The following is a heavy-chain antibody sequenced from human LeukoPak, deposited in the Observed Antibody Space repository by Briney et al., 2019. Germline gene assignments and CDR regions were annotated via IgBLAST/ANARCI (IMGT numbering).Heavy chain of an antibody. Sequence: GGSLSLSCALSGLTLRNYWTQWVRPVPGEARVWVSRTNDEACFTNYADSVKVPFTAYRDNGRSTQFMQMTNLRAEDTAVDYLVIDGDHNSFDHWGQGTLVTLSS. CDR2: TNDEACFT. V-gene: IGHV3-74*01. J-gene: IGHJ4*02. CDR1: GLTLRNYW. D-gene: IGHD2-21*02. CDR3: VIDGDHNSFDH.